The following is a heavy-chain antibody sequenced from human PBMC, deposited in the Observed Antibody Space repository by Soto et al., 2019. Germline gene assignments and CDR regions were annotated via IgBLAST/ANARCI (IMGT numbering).Heavy chain of an antibody. CDR1: GGSFSGYY. Sequence: SETLSLTCAVYGGSFSGYYWSWIRQPPGKGLEWIGEINHSGSTNYNPSLKSRVTFSVDKSKNQFSLKLSSVTAADTAVYFCARDHGVSRGFAFDYWGQGTLVTVSS. D-gene: IGHD3-3*01. CDR3: ARDHGVSRGFAFDY. CDR2: INHSGST. J-gene: IGHJ4*01. V-gene: IGHV4-34*01.